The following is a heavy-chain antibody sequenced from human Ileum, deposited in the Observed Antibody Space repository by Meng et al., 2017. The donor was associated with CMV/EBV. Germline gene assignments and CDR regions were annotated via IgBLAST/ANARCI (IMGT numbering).Heavy chain of an antibody. CDR2: INPDGSYT. J-gene: IGHJ4*02. D-gene: IGHD6-19*01. V-gene: IGHV3-74*01. CDR3: ARGATSGRADY. Sequence: EVRLVESGGGLVQPGGSLRLSCVVSGFTFSSYWMHWVRQAPGKGLFWVSRINPDGSYTNYADSVKGRFTMSRDNAKNTLYLQVDSLTAEDTAVYYCARGATSGRADYWGQGTLVTVSS. CDR1: GFTFSSYW.